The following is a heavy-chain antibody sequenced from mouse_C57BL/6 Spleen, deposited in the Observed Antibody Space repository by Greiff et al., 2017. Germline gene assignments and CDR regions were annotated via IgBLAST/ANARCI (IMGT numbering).Heavy chain of an antibody. D-gene: IGHD1-1*01. Sequence: VQLQESGPGLVQPSQSLSITCTVSGFSLTSYGVHWVRQSPGKGLEWLGVIWSGGSTDYNAAFISRLSTSKDNSKSQVFFKMNSLQADDTAIYYCARTAVVATWDGAMDYWGQGTSVTVSS. J-gene: IGHJ4*01. CDR1: GFSLTSYG. CDR3: ARTAVVATWDGAMDY. CDR2: IWSGGST. V-gene: IGHV2-2*01.